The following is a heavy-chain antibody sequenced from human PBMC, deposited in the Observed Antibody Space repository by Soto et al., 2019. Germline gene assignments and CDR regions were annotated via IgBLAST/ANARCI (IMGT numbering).Heavy chain of an antibody. V-gene: IGHV3-21*01. Sequence: EVQLVESGGGLVKPGGSLRLSCAASGFTFSSYSMNWVRQAPGKGLEWVSSISSSSSYIYYADSVKGRFTISRDNAKNSLYLQMNGLRAEDTAVYYCASIGYCSSTSCHQSMWGQGTMVTASS. CDR3: ASIGYCSSTSCHQSM. D-gene: IGHD2-2*01. CDR2: ISSSSSYI. J-gene: IGHJ3*01. CDR1: GFTFSSYS.